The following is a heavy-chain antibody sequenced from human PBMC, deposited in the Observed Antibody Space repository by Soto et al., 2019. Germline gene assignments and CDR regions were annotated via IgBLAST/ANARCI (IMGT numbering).Heavy chain of an antibody. Sequence: GGSLRLSCAASGFTFSSYGMHWVRQAPGKGLEWVAVISYDGSNKYYADSVKGRFTISRDNSKNTLYLQMNSLRAEDTAVYYCAKAPMVRGVTIYYFDYWGQGTLVTVSS. D-gene: IGHD3-10*01. CDR1: GFTFSSYG. CDR2: ISYDGSNK. J-gene: IGHJ4*02. V-gene: IGHV3-30*18. CDR3: AKAPMVRGVTIYYFDY.